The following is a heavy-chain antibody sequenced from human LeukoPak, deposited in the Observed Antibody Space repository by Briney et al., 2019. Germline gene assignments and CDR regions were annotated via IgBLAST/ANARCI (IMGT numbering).Heavy chain of an antibody. CDR1: GFSFSSYG. V-gene: IGHV3-30*18. D-gene: IGHD6-13*01. CDR3: VKDPYNSSGYYFDY. J-gene: IGHJ4*02. Sequence: GGSLRLSCAASGFSFSSYGMHWVRQAPGKGLEWVAVISFDGSDKHYADSVKGRYTISRDNSKNTLYLQMNSLRAEDTAVYYCVKDPYNSSGYYFDYWGQGTLVTVSS. CDR2: ISFDGSDK.